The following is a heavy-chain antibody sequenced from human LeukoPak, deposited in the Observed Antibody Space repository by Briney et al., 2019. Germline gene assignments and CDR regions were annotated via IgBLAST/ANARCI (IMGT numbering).Heavy chain of an antibody. Sequence: PGGSLRLSCAASGFTFSSYWMSWVRQAPGKGLEWVANIKQDGSEKYYVDSVKGRFTISRDNAKNSLYLQMNSLRAEDTAVYYCARDRPYYDFWSAFEGDYWGQGTLVTVSS. V-gene: IGHV3-7*01. CDR3: ARDRPYYDFWSAFEGDY. CDR2: IKQDGSEK. D-gene: IGHD3-3*01. J-gene: IGHJ4*02. CDR1: GFTFSSYW.